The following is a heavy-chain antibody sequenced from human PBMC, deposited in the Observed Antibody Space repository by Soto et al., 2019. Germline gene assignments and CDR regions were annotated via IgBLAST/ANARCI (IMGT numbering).Heavy chain of an antibody. V-gene: IGHV1-2*04. J-gene: IGHJ6*02. CDR2: INPNSGGT. CDR1: GYTFTGYY. CDR3: ARGLDYYYYGMDV. Sequence: AASVKVSCKASGYTFTGYYMHWVRQAPGQGLEWMGWINPNSGGTNYAQKFQGWVTMTRDTSISTAYMELSRLRSDDTAVYYCARGLDYYYYGMDVWGQGTTVTVSS.